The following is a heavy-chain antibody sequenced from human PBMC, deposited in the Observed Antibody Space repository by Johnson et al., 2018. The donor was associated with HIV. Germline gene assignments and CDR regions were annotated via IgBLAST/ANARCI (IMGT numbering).Heavy chain of an antibody. CDR3: ARERGSFEYSNSYAFDI. V-gene: IGHV3-30*02. J-gene: IGHJ3*02. CDR2: IRFDGSTK. Sequence: VQLVESGGGLVQPGGSLRLSCAASGFTFSSYWMHWVRQTPGEGLEWVTFIRFDGSTKYYADSVKGRFTISRDNSKNTLYLQMNSLRTEDTAVYYCARERGSFEYSNSYAFDIWGQGTMVTVSS. CDR1: GFTFSSYW. D-gene: IGHD6-6*01.